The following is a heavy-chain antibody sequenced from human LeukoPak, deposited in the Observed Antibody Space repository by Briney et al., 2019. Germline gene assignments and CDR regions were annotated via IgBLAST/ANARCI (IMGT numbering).Heavy chain of an antibody. Sequence: SETLSLTCTVSGGSISSFYWNWIRQSPGKGLEWIGYIHYSGSTNYNPSLKSRVTLSLDAFNNEVSLKLSSVTAADTAVYYCAREGRGGNSYGDYYYDGIDVWGQGTTVSVSS. J-gene: IGHJ6*02. CDR1: GGSISSFY. CDR3: AREGRGGNSYGDYYYDGIDV. D-gene: IGHD5-18*01. V-gene: IGHV4-59*01. CDR2: IHYSGST.